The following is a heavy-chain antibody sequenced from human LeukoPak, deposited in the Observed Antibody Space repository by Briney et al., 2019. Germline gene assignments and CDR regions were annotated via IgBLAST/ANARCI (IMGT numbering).Heavy chain of an antibody. V-gene: IGHV4-34*01. D-gene: IGHD6-13*01. Sequence: SETLSLTCAVYGGSFSGYYWSWIRQPPGKGLEWIGEINHSGSTNYNPSLKSRVTISVDTSKNQFSLKLSSVTAADTAVYYCARHLAGIAAENYYYGMDVWGQGTTVTVSS. J-gene: IGHJ6*02. CDR2: INHSGST. CDR3: ARHLAGIAAENYYYGMDV. CDR1: GGSFSGYY.